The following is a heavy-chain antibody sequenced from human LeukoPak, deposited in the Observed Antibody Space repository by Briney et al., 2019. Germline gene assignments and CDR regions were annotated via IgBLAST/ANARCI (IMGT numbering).Heavy chain of an antibody. D-gene: IGHD2-2*01. CDR3: AKDWYCSSTSCFIFDY. CDR1: GFTFSSYG. V-gene: IGHV3-30*02. J-gene: IGHJ4*02. Sequence: GGSLRLSCAASGFTFSSYGMHWVRQAPGKGLEWVAFIWYDGSNKYYADSVKGRFTISRDNSKNTLYLQMNSLRAEDTAVYYCAKDWYCSSTSCFIFDYWGQGTLVTVSS. CDR2: IWYDGSNK.